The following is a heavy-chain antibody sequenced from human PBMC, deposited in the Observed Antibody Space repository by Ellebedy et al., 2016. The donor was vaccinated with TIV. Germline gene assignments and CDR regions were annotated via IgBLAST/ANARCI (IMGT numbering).Heavy chain of an antibody. D-gene: IGHD4-17*01. V-gene: IGHV3-7*03. CDR1: GYSISSGYY. Sequence: GGSLRLSCTVSGYSISSGYYWGWVRQAPGKGLEWVANIKQDGSEKYYVDSVKGRFTISRDNAKNSLYLQMNSLRAEDTAVYYCAREVRSDYWGQGTLVTVSS. J-gene: IGHJ4*02. CDR3: AREVRSDY. CDR2: IKQDGSEK.